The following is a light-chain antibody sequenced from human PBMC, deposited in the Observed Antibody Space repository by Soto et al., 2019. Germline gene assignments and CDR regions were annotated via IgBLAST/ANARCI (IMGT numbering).Light chain of an antibody. CDR2: DVS. V-gene: IGLV2-18*02. Sequence: QSVLTQPPSVSGSPGQSVTISCTGTSSDLGSYNRVSWYQQPPGTAPKLMIYDVSNRPSGVPDRFSGSKSGNTASLTISGLQAEDEADYYCSSYTSSSTLVFGGGTKRTVL. J-gene: IGLJ3*02. CDR1: SSDLGSYNR. CDR3: SSYTSSSTLV.